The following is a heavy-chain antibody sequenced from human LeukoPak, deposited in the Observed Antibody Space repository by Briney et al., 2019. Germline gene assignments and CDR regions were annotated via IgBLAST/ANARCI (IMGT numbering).Heavy chain of an antibody. CDR2: IIPILGIA. J-gene: IGHJ6*03. V-gene: IGHV1-69*02. D-gene: IGHD6-19*01. CDR3: ARAAVREGVAGHPGHMDV. CDR1: GGTFSSYT. Sequence: SVKVSCKASGGTFSSYTISWVRQAPGQGLEWMGRIIPILGIANYAQKFQGRVTITADKSTSTAYMELSSLRSEDTAVYYCARAAVREGVAGHPGHMDVWGKGTTVTVSS.